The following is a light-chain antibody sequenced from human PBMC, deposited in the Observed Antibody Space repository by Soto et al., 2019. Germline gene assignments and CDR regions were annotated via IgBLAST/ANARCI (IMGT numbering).Light chain of an antibody. Sequence: EIVLTQSPGTLSLSPGEIATLSCRATESVVSSYLAWYQLKPGQAPRLLIYDASYRATGIPARFSGSGSGTDFTLTISSLEPEDFAVYYCQQRSNWPLTFGGGTKVDI. V-gene: IGKV3-11*01. CDR2: DAS. CDR1: ESVVSSY. J-gene: IGKJ4*01. CDR3: QQRSNWPLT.